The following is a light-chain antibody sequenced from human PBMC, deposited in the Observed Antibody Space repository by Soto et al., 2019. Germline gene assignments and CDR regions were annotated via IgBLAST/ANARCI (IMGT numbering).Light chain of an antibody. J-gene: IGKJ2*01. V-gene: IGKV4-1*01. CDR1: QSVLHSSNNKNY. Sequence: DIVMTQSPDSLAVSLGERATINCKSSQSVLHSSNNKNYLAWYQQKPGQPPKLLIYWASTRESGVPDRFSGSGSGTDFTLTISSLQAEDVAVYYCQQYYSVYTFCQGTKLEIK. CDR2: WAS. CDR3: QQYYSVYT.